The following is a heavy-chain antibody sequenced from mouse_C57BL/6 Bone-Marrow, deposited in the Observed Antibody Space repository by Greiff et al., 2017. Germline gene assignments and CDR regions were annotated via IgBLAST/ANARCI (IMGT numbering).Heavy chain of an antibody. CDR3: ARWWDYDEDY. CDR2: IHPNSGST. D-gene: IGHD2-4*01. CDR1: GYTFTSYW. V-gene: IGHV1-64*01. J-gene: IGHJ2*01. Sequence: QVQLQQPGAELVKPGASVKLSCKASGYTFTSYWMHWVKQRPGQGLEWIGMIHPNSGSTNYNEKFKSKATLTVDKSSSTAFMQLSSLTSEASAVYYCARWWDYDEDYCGQGTTLTVSS.